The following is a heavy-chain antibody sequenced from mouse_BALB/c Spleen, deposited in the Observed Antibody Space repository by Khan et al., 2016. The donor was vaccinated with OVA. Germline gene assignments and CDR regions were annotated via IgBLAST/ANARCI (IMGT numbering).Heavy chain of an antibody. V-gene: IGHV1-77*01. J-gene: IGHJ3*01. CDR2: ISPGSGDT. CDR1: GYTFTDFY. CDR3: ARRNYFGYTFAY. Sequence: QVQLQQSGTELARPGASVNLSCKASGYTFTDFYIHWVKQRSGQGLEWIGEISPGSGDTYYNEKFKGKATLTADKSSRPAFLQLSSLTSDAAAFYFCARRNYFGYTFAYWGQGTLVTGSA. D-gene: IGHD1-2*01.